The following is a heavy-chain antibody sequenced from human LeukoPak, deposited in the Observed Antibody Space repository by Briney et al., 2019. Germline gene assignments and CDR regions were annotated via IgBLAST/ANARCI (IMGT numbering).Heavy chain of an antibody. CDR1: GGSISSGGYS. CDR2: IYHSGST. J-gene: IGHJ5*02. Sequence: NSSQTLSLTCAVSGGSISSGGYSWSWIRQPPGKGLEWIGYIYHSGSTYYNPSLKSRVTISVDTSKNQFSLKLSSVTAADTAVYYCASWGYYYDSSGFWFDPWGQGTLVTVSS. CDR3: ASWGYYYDSSGFWFDP. V-gene: IGHV4-30-2*01. D-gene: IGHD3-22*01.